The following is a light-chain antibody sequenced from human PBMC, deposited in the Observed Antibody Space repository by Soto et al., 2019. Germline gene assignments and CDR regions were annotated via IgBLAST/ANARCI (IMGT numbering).Light chain of an antibody. CDR2: DAS. Sequence: EIVLTQSPATLSLSPGERATLSCRASQSVSSDLAWYQQQPGQAPRLLVYDASNRATGIPARFSGSGSGTDFTLTISSLEPEDFEVDYCQQRSNWPTTFGQGTKVEIK. V-gene: IGKV3-11*01. CDR1: QSVSSD. J-gene: IGKJ1*01. CDR3: QQRSNWPTT.